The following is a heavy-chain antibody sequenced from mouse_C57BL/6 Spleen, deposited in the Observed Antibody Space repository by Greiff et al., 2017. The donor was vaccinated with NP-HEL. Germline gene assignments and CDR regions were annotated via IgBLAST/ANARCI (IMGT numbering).Heavy chain of an antibody. CDR1: GYTFTSYW. Sequence: QVQLQQPGAELVRPGTSVKLSCKASGYTFTSYWMHWVKQRPGQGLEWIGVIDPSDSDTNYNQKFKGKATLTVDTSSSTAYMQLSSLTSEYSAVYYCAPFTTVVGKDWFAYWGQGTLVTVSA. D-gene: IGHD1-1*01. V-gene: IGHV1-59*01. J-gene: IGHJ3*01. CDR2: IDPSDSDT. CDR3: APFTTVVGKDWFAY.